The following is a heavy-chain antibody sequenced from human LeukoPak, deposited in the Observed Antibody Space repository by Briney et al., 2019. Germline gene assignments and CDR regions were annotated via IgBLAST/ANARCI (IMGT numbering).Heavy chain of an antibody. V-gene: IGHV4-61*02. J-gene: IGHJ3*02. CDR2: IYTSGST. CDR3: ARGALGIFTGAFDI. Sequence: SETLSLTCTVSGGSISSGSYYWSWIRQPAGKGLEWIGRIYTSGSTNYNPSLKSRVTISVDTSKNQFSLKLSSVTAADTAVYYCARGALGIFTGAFDIWGQGTMVTVSS. CDR1: GGSISSGSYY. D-gene: IGHD2-15*01.